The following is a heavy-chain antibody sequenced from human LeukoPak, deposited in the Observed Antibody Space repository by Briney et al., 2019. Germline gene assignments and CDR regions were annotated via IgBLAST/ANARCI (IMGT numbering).Heavy chain of an antibody. J-gene: IGHJ4*02. Sequence: SETLSLTCAVYGGSFSGYYWSWVRQPPGKGLEWVGEINHRGSTNYNPSLKSRVTISVDTSKNHFSLKLSSVTAADTAVYYCATGYYDILTGYRGGFDYWGQGTLVTVSS. CDR2: INHRGST. V-gene: IGHV4-34*01. D-gene: IGHD3-9*01. CDR3: ATGYYDILTGYRGGFDY. CDR1: GGSFSGYY.